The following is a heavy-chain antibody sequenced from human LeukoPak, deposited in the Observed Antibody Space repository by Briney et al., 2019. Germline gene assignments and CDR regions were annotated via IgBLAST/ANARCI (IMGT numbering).Heavy chain of an antibody. V-gene: IGHV1-18*01. CDR1: GYTFTSYG. Sequence: GASVKVSCKASGYTFTSYGISWVRQAPGQGLEWMGRISAYNGNTNYAQKLQGRVTMTRDTSTSIVYMELSSLSPEDTAVYYCARQQGLQNLNFDHWGQGTLVTVSS. CDR3: ARQQGLQNLNFDH. CDR2: ISAYNGNT. D-gene: IGHD4-11*01. J-gene: IGHJ5*02.